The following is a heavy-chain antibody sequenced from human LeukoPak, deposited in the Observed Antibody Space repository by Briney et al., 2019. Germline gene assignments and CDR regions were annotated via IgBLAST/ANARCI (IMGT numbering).Heavy chain of an antibody. CDR3: ARVVVSSSTSCCPFDY. CDR1: GGSISSGDYY. Sequence: SETLSLTCTVSGGSISSGDYYWSWIRQPPGKGLEWIGYIYYSGSTYYNPSLKSRVTISVDTSKDQFSLKLSSVTAADTAVYYCARVVVSSSTSCCPFDYWGQGTLVTVSS. CDR2: IYYSGST. J-gene: IGHJ4*02. V-gene: IGHV4-30-4*01. D-gene: IGHD2-2*01.